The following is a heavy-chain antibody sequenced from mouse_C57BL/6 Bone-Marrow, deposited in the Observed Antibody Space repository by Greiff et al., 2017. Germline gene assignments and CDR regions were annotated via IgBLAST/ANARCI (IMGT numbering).Heavy chain of an antibody. CDR3: TRFTTVVATGGLAGTWYFDV. J-gene: IGHJ1*03. Sequence: VQLQESGAELVRPGASVTLSCKASGYTFTDYEMHWVKQTPVHGLEWIGAIDPETGGTAYNQKFKGKAILTADKSSSTAYMDLRSLTSEDSAVYYCTRFTTVVATGGLAGTWYFDVWGTGTTVTVSS. D-gene: IGHD1-1*01. V-gene: IGHV1-15*01. CDR1: GYTFTDYE. CDR2: IDPETGGT.